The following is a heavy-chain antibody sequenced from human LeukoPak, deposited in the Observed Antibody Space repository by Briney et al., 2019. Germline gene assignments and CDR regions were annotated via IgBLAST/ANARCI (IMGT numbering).Heavy chain of an antibody. V-gene: IGHV4-34*01. CDR1: GGSFSGYY. J-gene: IGHJ4*02. Sequence: PSETLSLTCAVYGGSFSGYYWTWIRQPPGKGLEWIGEINHSGSTNYNPSLKSRVTISVDTSKNQFSLKLNSVTAADTAVYYCARAGDSSGYSDYWGQGTLVTVSS. CDR3: ARAGDSSGYSDY. D-gene: IGHD3-22*01. CDR2: INHSGST.